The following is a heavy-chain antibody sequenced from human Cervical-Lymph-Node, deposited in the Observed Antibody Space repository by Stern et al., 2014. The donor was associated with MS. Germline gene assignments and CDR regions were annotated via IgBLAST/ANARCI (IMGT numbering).Heavy chain of an antibody. CDR2: IVPSLGTT. CDR1: GGTFRNHA. V-gene: IGHV1-69*01. CDR3: ARVWERIATRPRYWYFDL. J-gene: IGHJ2*01. D-gene: IGHD6-6*01. Sequence: QVQLVQSGAEVKKPGSSVKVSCKASGGTFRNHAINWVRQAPGQGLEWMGGIVPSLGTTKYAQKLQGRLTITADDSPSTAYMELTSLTSEDTAMYYCARVWERIATRPRYWYFDLWGRGTLVTVSS.